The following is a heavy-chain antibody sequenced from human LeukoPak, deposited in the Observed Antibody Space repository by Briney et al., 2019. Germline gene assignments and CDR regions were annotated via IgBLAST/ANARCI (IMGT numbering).Heavy chain of an antibody. CDR2: IFPGDSDT. J-gene: IGHJ4*02. V-gene: IGHV5-51*01. Sequence: GESLKISCKGSGSSFTTYWVAWVRQMPGKGLEWMGIIFPGDSDTRYSPSFQGQVTISADTSLSTAYVQWSSLKASDTAMYYCARLSTLTSPFDYWGQGTLVTVSS. CDR1: GSSFTTYW. CDR3: ARLSTLTSPFDY.